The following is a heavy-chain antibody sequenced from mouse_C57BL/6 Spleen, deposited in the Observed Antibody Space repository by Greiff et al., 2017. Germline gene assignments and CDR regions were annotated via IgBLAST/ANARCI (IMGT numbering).Heavy chain of an antibody. CDR2: IYPYNGVS. J-gene: IGHJ3*01. D-gene: IGHD1-1*01. Sequence: EVKLMESGPELVKPGASVKISCKASGYSFTGYYMHWVKQSHGNILDWIGYIYPYNGVSSYNQKFKGKATLTVDKSSSTAYMELRSLTSEDSAVYYCARRGNGSSPAWFAYWGQGTLVTVSA. CDR1: GYSFTGYY. CDR3: ARRGNGSSPAWFAY. V-gene: IGHV1-31*01.